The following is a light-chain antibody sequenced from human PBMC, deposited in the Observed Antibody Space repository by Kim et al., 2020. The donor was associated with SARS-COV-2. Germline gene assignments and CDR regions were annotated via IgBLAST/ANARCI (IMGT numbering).Light chain of an antibody. CDR1: NIGGKS. V-gene: IGLV3-21*04. J-gene: IGLJ2*01. CDR2: SDS. Sequence: SYELPQPPSVSVAPGKTARITCGGNNIGGKSVHWYQQKPGQAPVLVIYSDSDRPSGIPERFSGSNSGNTATLTISRVEAGDEADYYCQVWDSSSDHHVVFGGGTQLTVL. CDR3: QVWDSSSDHHVV.